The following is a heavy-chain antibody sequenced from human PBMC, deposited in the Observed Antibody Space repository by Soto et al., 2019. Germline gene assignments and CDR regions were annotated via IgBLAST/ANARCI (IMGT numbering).Heavy chain of an antibody. D-gene: IGHD3-3*01. CDR1: GYTFTSYG. J-gene: IGHJ6*02. CDR2: ISAYNGNT. CDR3: ARNDFWSGYYAVYYYYGMDV. V-gene: IGHV1-18*01. Sequence: GASVKVSCKASGYTFTSYGISWVRQAPGQGLEWMGWISAYNGNTNYAQKLQGRVTMTTDTSTSTAYMELRSLRSDDTAVYYCARNDFWSGYYAVYYYYGMDVSGQATTGTVS.